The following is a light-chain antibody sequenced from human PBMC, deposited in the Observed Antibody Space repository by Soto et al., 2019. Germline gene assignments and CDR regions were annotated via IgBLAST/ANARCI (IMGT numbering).Light chain of an antibody. CDR2: GVS. CDR3: SSYTSSSTRV. V-gene: IGLV2-14*01. Sequence: QSALTQPASVSGSPGQSITISCTGTISDFVVYNYVSWYQQHPGKAPKLMIYGVSNRPSGVSNRFSGSKSGNTASLTISGLQADDEADYYCSSYTSSSTRVFGGGTQLTVL. J-gene: IGLJ3*02. CDR1: ISDFVVYNY.